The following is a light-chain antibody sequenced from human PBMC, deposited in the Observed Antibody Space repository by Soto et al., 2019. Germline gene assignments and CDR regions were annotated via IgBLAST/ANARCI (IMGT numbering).Light chain of an antibody. CDR1: SSDVGSYNL. CDR2: EVS. J-gene: IGLJ1*01. V-gene: IGLV2-23*02. Sequence: ALTQPASVSGSPGQSITISCTGTSSDVGSYNLVSWYQQHPGKAPKLMIYEVSKRPSGVSNRFSGSKSGNTASLTISGLQAEDEADYYCCSYAGSSTFLYVFGTGTKVTVL. CDR3: CSYAGSSTFLYV.